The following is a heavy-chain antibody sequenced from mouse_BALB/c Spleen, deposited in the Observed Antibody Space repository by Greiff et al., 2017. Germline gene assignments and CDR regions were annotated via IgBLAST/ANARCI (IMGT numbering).Heavy chain of an antibody. CDR2: ISNGGGST. D-gene: IGHD4-1*02. J-gene: IGHJ4*01. V-gene: IGHV5-12-2*01. CDR3: ARHLLNWALYAMDY. Sequence: EVKLVESGGGLVQPGGSLKLSCAASGFTFSSYTMSWVRQTPEKRLEWVAYISNGGGSTYYPDTVKGRFTISRDNAKNTLYLQMSSLKSEDTAMYYCARHLLNWALYAMDYWGQGTSVTVSS. CDR1: GFTFSSYT.